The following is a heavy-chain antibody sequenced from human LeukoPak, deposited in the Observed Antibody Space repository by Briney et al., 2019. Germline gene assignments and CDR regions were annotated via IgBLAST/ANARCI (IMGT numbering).Heavy chain of an antibody. CDR2: ISGSGGST. J-gene: IGHJ4*02. D-gene: IGHD2-2*02. CDR1: GFTFSSYG. CDR3: AAIVVVPAATPRYYFDY. Sequence: PGGTLRLSCAASGFTFSSYGMSWVRQAPGKGLEWVSAISGSGGSTYYADSVKGRFTISRDNSKNTLYLQMNSLRAEDTAVYYCAAIVVVPAATPRYYFDYWGQGTLVTVSS. V-gene: IGHV3-23*01.